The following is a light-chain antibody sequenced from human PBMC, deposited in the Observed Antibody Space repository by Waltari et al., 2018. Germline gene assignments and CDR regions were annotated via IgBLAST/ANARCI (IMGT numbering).Light chain of an antibody. CDR3: SSYTTSRTYV. V-gene: IGLV2-14*01. J-gene: IGLJ1*01. CDR1: NSDVGSYNF. Sequence: QSALTQPASVSGSLGQSITISCPGTNSDVGSYNFVSWFQQHPGEAPKLMIYEVTNRPSGVSNRFSGSKSGNTASLIISGLQGEDEADYYCSSYTTSRTYVFGTGTKVTVL. CDR2: EVT.